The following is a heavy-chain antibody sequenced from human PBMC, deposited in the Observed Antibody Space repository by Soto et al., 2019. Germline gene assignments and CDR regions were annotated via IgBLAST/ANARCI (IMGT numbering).Heavy chain of an antibody. CDR2: ISHSGST. V-gene: IGHV4-59*08. D-gene: IGHD5-12*01. J-gene: IGHJ6*02. Sequence: SETLSLTCAFPSDSITNYYWSWIRQPPGRGLEWIGYISHSGSTNYNPSLTSRVSISVDTSKKQVSLKLRSVTAADTAVYYCARPGGYSSPFVVWGRGTTVTVSS. CDR1: SDSITNYY. CDR3: ARPGGYSSPFVV.